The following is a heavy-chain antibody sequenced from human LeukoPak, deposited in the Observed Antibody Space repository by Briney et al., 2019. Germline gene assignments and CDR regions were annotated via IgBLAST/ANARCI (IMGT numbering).Heavy chain of an antibody. D-gene: IGHD3-10*01. J-gene: IGHJ6*03. CDR2: ISTYNGNT. CDR3: ARGGVDSSYYMDV. Sequence: ASLKVSCKASGYTFTSYGISWVPQAPGQGPEWMVWISTYNGNTNYSQKLQGRVPITTDTSMSTAYMEVRSLRSDDTAVYYCARGGVDSSYYMDVWATGTTVTVSS. V-gene: IGHV1-18*01. CDR1: GYTFTSYG.